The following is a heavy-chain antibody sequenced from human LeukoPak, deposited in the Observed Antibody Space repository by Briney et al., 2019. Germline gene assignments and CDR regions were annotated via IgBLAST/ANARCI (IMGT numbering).Heavy chain of an antibody. CDR1: GGSISSSSYY. D-gene: IGHD2/OR15-2a*01. CDR3: ARHQPFNYYYYYYMDV. V-gene: IGHV4-39*01. CDR2: IYYSGST. Sequence: SETLSLTCTVSGGSISSSSYYWGWIRQPPGKGLEWIGSIYYSGSTYYNPSLKSRVTISVDTSKNQFSLKLSSVAAADTAVYYCARHQPFNYYYYYYMDVWGKGTTVTISS. J-gene: IGHJ6*03.